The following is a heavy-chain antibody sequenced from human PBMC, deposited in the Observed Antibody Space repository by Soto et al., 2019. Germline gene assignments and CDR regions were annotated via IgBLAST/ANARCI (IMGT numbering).Heavy chain of an antibody. CDR1: GGSISSAYT. V-gene: IGHV4-30-2*06. J-gene: IGHJ4*02. CDR2: IYHGGST. D-gene: IGHD7-27*01. CDR3: AMTLPGDRGAYFES. Sequence: QLRLQESGSRLVKSSQTLSLTCAVSGGSISSAYTWSWIRQSPGKGLEWIGYIYHGGSTYYNPSLNSRVTISVDKSKNQFSLKLTSVTAADTAVYYCAMTLPGDRGAYFESWGQGTLVTVSS.